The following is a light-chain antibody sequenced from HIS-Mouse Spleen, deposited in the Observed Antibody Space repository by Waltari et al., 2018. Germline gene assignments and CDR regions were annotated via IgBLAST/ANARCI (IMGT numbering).Light chain of an antibody. Sequence: SYELTQPPSVSVSPGQTARITCSGDALQKKYAYWYQEKSGQAPVMVIYEDSKRPSGIPERFSGSSSGRMATLTISGAQVEDEADYYCYSTDSSGNHRVFGGGTKLTVL. CDR2: EDS. CDR3: YSTDSSGNHRV. J-gene: IGLJ2*01. V-gene: IGLV3-10*01. CDR1: ALQKKY.